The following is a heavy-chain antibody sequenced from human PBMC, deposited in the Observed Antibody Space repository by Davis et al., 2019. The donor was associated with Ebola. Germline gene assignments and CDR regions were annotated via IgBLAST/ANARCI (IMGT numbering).Heavy chain of an antibody. CDR2: IWYDGSNK. J-gene: IGHJ4*02. V-gene: IGHV3-33*01. D-gene: IGHD3-9*01. CDR1: GFTFSSYG. Sequence: SLKISCAASGFTFSSYGMHWVRQAPGKGLEWVAVIWYDGSNKYYPDSVKGRFTISRDNSKNTLYLQMNSLRAEDTAVYYCAGDPSSYDILTGSCDYWGQGTLVTVSS. CDR3: AGDPSSYDILTGSCDY.